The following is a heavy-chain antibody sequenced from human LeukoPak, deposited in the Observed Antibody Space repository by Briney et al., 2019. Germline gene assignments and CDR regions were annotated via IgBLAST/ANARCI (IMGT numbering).Heavy chain of an antibody. J-gene: IGHJ4*02. CDR2: IKSKTDAGTT. CDR3: TTQGTSATGRVDY. V-gene: IGHV3-15*01. Sequence: GGSLRLSCAASGFIFSNAWMTWVRQAPGKGLEWVGRIKSKTDAGTTDYAAPVKGRFTILRDDSKNTLYLQMNSLRTEDTAVYYCTTQGTSATGRVDYRGQGTLVTVSS. CDR1: GFIFSNAW. D-gene: IGHD1-26*01.